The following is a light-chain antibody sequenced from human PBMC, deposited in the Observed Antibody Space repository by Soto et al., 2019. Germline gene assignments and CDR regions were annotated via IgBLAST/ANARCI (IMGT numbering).Light chain of an antibody. CDR1: SSNIGGNS. Sequence: QSVLTQPPSVSAAPGQKVTISCSGSSSNIGGNSVSWYQQLPGTAPKLLIYDDNTRPSGIPDRFSGSQSGTSATLGITGFQTGDEADYYCGSWDSSLSAYVFGTGTKVTLL. CDR3: GSWDSSLSAYV. CDR2: DDN. J-gene: IGLJ1*01. V-gene: IGLV1-51*01.